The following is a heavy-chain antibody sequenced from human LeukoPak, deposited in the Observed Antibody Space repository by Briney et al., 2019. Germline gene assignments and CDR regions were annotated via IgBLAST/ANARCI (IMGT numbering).Heavy chain of an antibody. J-gene: IGHJ4*02. CDR2: ISYDGSNK. V-gene: IGHV3-30*03. CDR3: ARLNVGGSYGY. CDR1: GFTFSSYG. Sequence: GGSLRLSCAASGFTFSSYGMHWVRQAPGKGLEWVAVISYDGSNKYYADSVKGRFTISRDNAKNSLYLQMNSLRAEDTAVYYCARLNVGGSYGYWGQGTLVTVSS. D-gene: IGHD1-26*01.